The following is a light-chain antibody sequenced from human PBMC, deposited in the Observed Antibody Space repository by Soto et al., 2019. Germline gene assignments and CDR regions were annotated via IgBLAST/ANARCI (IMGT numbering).Light chain of an antibody. J-gene: IGKJ1*01. V-gene: IGKV1-39*01. CDR3: QQSYGSPWT. CDR2: AAS. Sequence: DIQMTQSPSSLSASVGDRVTVTCRASQSITTYLNWYQQKPGKAPKLLMYAASSLQSGVPSRFSGSGSGTEFTLTITSLQPEDFATYSCQQSYGSPWTFGQGTKVEIK. CDR1: QSITTY.